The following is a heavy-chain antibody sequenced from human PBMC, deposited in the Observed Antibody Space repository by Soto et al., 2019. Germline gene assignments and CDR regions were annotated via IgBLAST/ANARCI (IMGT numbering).Heavy chain of an antibody. CDR1: GFTFSSYA. V-gene: IGHV3-64*04. Sequence: GGSLRLSCSASGFTFSSYAMYWVRQAPGKGLEYVSAINSNGGSTYYADSFQGQVTISADKSISTAYLQWSSLKASDTAMYYCARHPLYCSSVSCSASIDYWGQGTLVTVSS. J-gene: IGHJ4*02. CDR3: ARHPLYCSSVSCSASIDY. CDR2: INSNGGST. D-gene: IGHD2-2*01.